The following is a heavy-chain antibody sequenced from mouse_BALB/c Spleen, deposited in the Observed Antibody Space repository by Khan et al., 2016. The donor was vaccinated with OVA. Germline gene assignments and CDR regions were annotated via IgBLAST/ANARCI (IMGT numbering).Heavy chain of an antibody. CDR1: GYTFTTAG. Sequence: QMQLEESGPELKKPGETVRISCKASGYTFTTAGMQWVQKMPGKGLKWIGWINTHSGGPKYAEDFKGRFAFSLETSASTVYLQITNLKNEDTATSFCARGGAAFYRNDGGAMDYWGQGTSVTVSA. J-gene: IGHJ4*01. D-gene: IGHD2-14*01. CDR3: ARGGAAFYRNDGGAMDY. CDR2: INTHSGGP. V-gene: IGHV9-4*02.